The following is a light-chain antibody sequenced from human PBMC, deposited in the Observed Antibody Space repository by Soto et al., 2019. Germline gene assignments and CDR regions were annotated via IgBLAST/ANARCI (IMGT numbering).Light chain of an antibody. V-gene: IGLV2-14*01. CDR2: GVS. Sequence: QSVLTQPASVSGSPGQSMTISCIGTSSDVGGYNFVSWYQQYPGKAPKLMIYGVSNRPSGVSNRFSGSKSGNTASLTISGLQAEDEADYYCSSYTSSRTLYVFGTGTKVTVL. CDR3: SSYTSSRTLYV. J-gene: IGLJ1*01. CDR1: SSDVGGYNF.